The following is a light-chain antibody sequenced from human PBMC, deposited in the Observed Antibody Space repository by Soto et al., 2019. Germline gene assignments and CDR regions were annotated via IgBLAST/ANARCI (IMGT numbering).Light chain of an antibody. CDR1: SSDVGSYNY. V-gene: IGLV2-14*03. CDR3: SSFANSSSLGL. Sequence: QSALTQPASVSGSPGQSITISCTGTSSDVGSYNYVSWYQHHPGKAPKLVIYDVDDRPSGVSNRFSGSKSGNTASLTISGLQAEDEADYYCSSFANSSSLGLFGTGTKVTVL. CDR2: DVD. J-gene: IGLJ1*01.